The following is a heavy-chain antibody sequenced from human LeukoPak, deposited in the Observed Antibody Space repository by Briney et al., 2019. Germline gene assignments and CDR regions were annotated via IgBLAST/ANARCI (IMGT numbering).Heavy chain of an antibody. CDR1: GGSTSSYY. D-gene: IGHD2-21*01. CDR3: ARRRFPGNWFDP. Sequence: PSETLSLTCTVSGGSTSSYYWSWIRQPAGKGLEWIGRIYTSGSTYYNPSLKSRVTISVDTSKNQFSLKLSSVTAADTAVYYCARRRFPGNWFDPWGQGTLVTVSS. CDR2: IYTSGST. V-gene: IGHV4-4*07. J-gene: IGHJ5*02.